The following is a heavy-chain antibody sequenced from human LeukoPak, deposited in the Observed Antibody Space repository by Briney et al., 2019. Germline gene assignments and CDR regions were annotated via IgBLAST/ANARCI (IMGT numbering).Heavy chain of an antibody. V-gene: IGHV1-2*02. Sequence: ASVKVSCKTSGYTFTGYYMHWVRQAPGQGLEWMGWINPNSGGTNYGQKFQGRVTMTRDTSTSTVYMELSSLRSEDTAVYYCARAQAQAYGSGCYYIPVISGSDYWGQGTLVTVSS. CDR1: GYTFTGYY. J-gene: IGHJ4*02. CDR2: INPNSGGT. D-gene: IGHD3-10*01. CDR3: ARAQAQAYGSGCYYIPVISGSDY.